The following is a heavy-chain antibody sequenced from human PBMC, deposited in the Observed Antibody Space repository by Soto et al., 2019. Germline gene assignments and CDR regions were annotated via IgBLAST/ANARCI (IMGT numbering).Heavy chain of an antibody. V-gene: IGHV4-39*01. J-gene: IGHJ4*02. D-gene: IGHD3-22*01. CDR3: ARQEGYLAGCQGF. CDR1: GGSISSSDYY. CDR2: IYYNGRT. Sequence: QMHLQESGPGLVKPSETLSLTCNVSGGSISSSDYYWGWVRQPPGEGLEWIGSIYYNGRTNYNPSLHSRVTISPDPSKNQFFLKMRSVGAADTAVYYCARQEGYLAGCQGFWGQGTLVTVSS.